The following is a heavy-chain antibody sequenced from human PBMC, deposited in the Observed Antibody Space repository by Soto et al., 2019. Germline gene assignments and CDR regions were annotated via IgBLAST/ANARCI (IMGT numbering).Heavy chain of an antibody. CDR1: GFTVSSNY. D-gene: IGHD5-12*01. J-gene: IGHJ4*02. Sequence: GGSLRLSCAASGFTVSSNYMSWVRQAPGKGLEWVSVIYSGGSTYYADSVKGRFTISRDNSKNTLYLQMNSLRAEDTAVYYCAREKVDIVATTDGVGGRGWFDYWGQGTLVTVSS. CDR2: IYSGGST. CDR3: AREKVDIVATTDGVGGRGWFDY. V-gene: IGHV3-53*01.